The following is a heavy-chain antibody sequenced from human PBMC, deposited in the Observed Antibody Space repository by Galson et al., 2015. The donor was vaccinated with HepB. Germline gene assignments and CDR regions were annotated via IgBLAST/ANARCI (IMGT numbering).Heavy chain of an antibody. J-gene: IGHJ4*02. V-gene: IGHV4-30-2*01. Sequence: TLSLTCAVSGGSISSGGYSWSWIRQPPGKGLEWIGYMFHSGRTYYSPSLKSRVTISVDRSKNQFSLKLTSVTAADTAVYYCARIGENSVNYPFDYWGQGTLVTVSS. CDR1: GGSISSGGYS. CDR2: MFHSGRT. D-gene: IGHD3-22*01. CDR3: ARIGENSVNYPFDY.